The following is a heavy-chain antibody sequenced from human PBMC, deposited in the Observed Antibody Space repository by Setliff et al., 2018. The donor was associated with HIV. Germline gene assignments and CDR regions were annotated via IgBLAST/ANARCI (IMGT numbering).Heavy chain of an antibody. J-gene: IGHJ6*03. Sequence: SETLSLTCSVFGASISGSDYYWGWIRQLPEKGLEWIGSIYYSGSAYHNPSLKSRVAMSVDTAKKQFSLRLTSLTGADTAVYYCVRVGGGSWLGIHYYYYMDVWGKGITVTVSS. CDR2: IYYSGSA. V-gene: IGHV4-39*01. D-gene: IGHD2-15*01. CDR3: VRVGGGSWLGIHYYYYMDV. CDR1: GASISGSDYY.